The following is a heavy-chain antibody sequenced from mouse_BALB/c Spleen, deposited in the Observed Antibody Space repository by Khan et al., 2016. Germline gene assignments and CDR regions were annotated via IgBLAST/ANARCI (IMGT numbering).Heavy chain of an antibody. CDR2: ISFSGST. D-gene: IGHD1-1*01. J-gene: IGHJ4*01. CDR3: ARGGSSYEGAMDF. CDR1: GYSITSDYA. Sequence: EVQLQESGPGLVKPSQSLSLTCTVTGYSITSDYAWNWIRQFPENKLEWMGYISFSGSTSYNPSLKSRISISRDTSKNQFFLQLNSVTTEDTATDYCARGGSSYEGAMDFWGQGTSVTVSS. V-gene: IGHV3-2*02.